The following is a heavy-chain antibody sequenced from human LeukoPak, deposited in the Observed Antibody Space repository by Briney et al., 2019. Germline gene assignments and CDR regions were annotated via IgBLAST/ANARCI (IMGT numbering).Heavy chain of an antibody. CDR2: ISYDGSNK. J-gene: IGHJ6*02. Sequence: PGGSLRLSCAASGFTFSSYAMHWVRQAPGKGLEWVAVISYDGSNKYYADSVKGRFTISRDNSKNTLYLQMNSLRAEDTAVYYCARGDWLYYYYYGMDVWGQGTTVTVSS. CDR3: ARGDWLYYYYYGMDV. D-gene: IGHD3/OR15-3a*01. CDR1: GFTFSSYA. V-gene: IGHV3-30-3*01.